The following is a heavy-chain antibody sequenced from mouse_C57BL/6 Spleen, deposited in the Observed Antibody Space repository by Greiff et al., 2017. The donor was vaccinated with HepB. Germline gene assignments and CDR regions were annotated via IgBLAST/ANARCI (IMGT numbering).Heavy chain of an antibody. CDR1: GYSITSGYD. CDR2: ISYSGST. D-gene: IGHD2-3*01. CDR3: ARGDGGYAMDY. V-gene: IGHV3-1*01. J-gene: IGHJ4*01. Sequence: EVQVVESGPGMVKPSQSLSLTCTVTGYSITSGYDWHWIRHFPGNKLEWMGYISYSGSTNYNPSLKSRISITHDTSKNHFFLKLNSVTTEDTATYYCARGDGGYAMDYWGQGTSVTVSS.